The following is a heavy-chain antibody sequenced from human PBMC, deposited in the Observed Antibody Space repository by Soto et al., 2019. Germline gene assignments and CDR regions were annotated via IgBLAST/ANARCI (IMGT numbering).Heavy chain of an antibody. CDR3: ARNYDSSGDYRDY. CDR2: ISYDGSNK. CDR1: GFTFSRYT. D-gene: IGHD3-22*01. V-gene: IGHV3-30-3*01. J-gene: IGHJ4*02. Sequence: PGGSLRLSCAASGFTFSRYTIHWVRQAPGKGLEWVAVISYDGSNKYYADSVKGRFTISRDNSKNTLYLQMNSLRVEDTAVYYCARNYDSSGDYRDYWGQGTLVTVYS.